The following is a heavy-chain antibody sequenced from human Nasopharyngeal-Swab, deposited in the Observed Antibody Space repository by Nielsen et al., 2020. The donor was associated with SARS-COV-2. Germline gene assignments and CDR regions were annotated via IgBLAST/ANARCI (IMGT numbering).Heavy chain of an antibody. D-gene: IGHD2-2*01. J-gene: IGHJ6*03. Sequence: WIRQPPGQGLEWIGHIYYSGSTYYNPSLKSRVTISVDTSKNQFSLKLSSVTAADTAVYYCARVFWGYCSSTSCSNYYYYYYMDVWGKGTTVTVSS. V-gene: IGHV4-31*02. CDR2: IYYSGST. CDR3: ARVFWGYCSSTSCSNYYYYYYMDV.